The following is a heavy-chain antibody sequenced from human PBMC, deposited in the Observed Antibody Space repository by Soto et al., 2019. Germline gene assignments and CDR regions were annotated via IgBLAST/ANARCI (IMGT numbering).Heavy chain of an antibody. J-gene: IGHJ4*02. CDR3: ARYAGSSWFDY. CDR2: INYSGRT. D-gene: IGHD6-13*01. V-gene: IGHV4-59*01. Sequence: NPSETLSLTCTASGGSISTYYWSWIRQPPGKGLEWIGYINYSGRTNYNPSLKSRVTMSLDTSKNQFSLKLRSVTAADTALFYCARYAGSSWFDYWGQGTLVTVSS. CDR1: GGSISTYY.